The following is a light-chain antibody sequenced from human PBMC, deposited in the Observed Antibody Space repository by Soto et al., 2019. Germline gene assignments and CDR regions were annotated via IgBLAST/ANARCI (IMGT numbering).Light chain of an antibody. Sequence: EIVLTQSPGTLSSSPGERATLSCSASQSVSSSLAWYQHQPGQAPTLLSNDASTRATGIPARFSSSGSAGEYTPLINSLEPEDFAVYYCQQRNIWPPITFGQGTRVEIK. J-gene: IGKJ5*01. V-gene: IGKV3-11*02. CDR3: QQRNIWPPIT. CDR1: QSVSSS. CDR2: DAS.